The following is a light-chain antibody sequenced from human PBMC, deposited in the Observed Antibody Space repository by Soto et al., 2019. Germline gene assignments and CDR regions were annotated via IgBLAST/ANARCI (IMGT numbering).Light chain of an antibody. Sequence: ENVLTQSPGNLSLSPGERATLSCRASQSVSSSSLAWFQQKPGQAPRLLIYDASSRAAGIPDRFSGSGSGTDFTLTISRLEPEDFAVYYCQQSGTSPFTFGPGTKVDIK. CDR2: DAS. J-gene: IGKJ3*01. CDR3: QQSGTSPFT. V-gene: IGKV3-20*01. CDR1: QSVSSSS.